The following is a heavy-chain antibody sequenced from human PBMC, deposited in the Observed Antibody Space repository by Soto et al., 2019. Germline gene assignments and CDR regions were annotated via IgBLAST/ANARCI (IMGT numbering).Heavy chain of an antibody. CDR3: ATGGGWLQNSNLRGLYFDY. D-gene: IGHD6-19*01. J-gene: IGHJ4*02. Sequence: LSLTCSVSGGSIRGSYCSWIRQPPEKGLEWIASISYTGSATHNPSLKSRVSVSVDTTENQCSLKLTSVTAADTATYYCATGGGWLQNSNLRGLYFDYWGQGALVTVSS. CDR2: ISYTGSA. CDR1: GGSIRGSY. V-gene: IGHV4-59*12.